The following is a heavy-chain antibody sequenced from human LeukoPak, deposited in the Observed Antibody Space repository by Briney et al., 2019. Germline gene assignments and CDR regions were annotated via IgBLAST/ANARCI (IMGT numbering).Heavy chain of an antibody. J-gene: IGHJ5*02. Sequence: ASVKASCKASGGTFSSYAISWVRQAPGQGLEWMGGIIPIFGTANYAQKFQGRVTITADESTSTAYMELSSLRSEDTAVYYCARVGGYYDSSGYSAWGQGTLVTVSS. CDR2: IIPIFGTA. CDR3: ARVGGYYDSSGYSA. V-gene: IGHV1-69*13. CDR1: GGTFSSYA. D-gene: IGHD3-22*01.